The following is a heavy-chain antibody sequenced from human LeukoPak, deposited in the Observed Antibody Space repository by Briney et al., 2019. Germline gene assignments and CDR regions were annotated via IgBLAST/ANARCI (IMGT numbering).Heavy chain of an antibody. D-gene: IGHD5-12*01. CDR2: ISYDGSNK. CDR1: GFTFSSYA. V-gene: IGHV3-30-3*01. Sequence: GGSLRLSCAASGFTFSSYAMHWVRQAPGKGLEWVAVISYDGSNKYYADSVKGRFTISRDNSKNTLYLQMNSLRAEDTAVYYCARDRTTITRASFAYWGQGTLVTVSS. CDR3: ARDRTTITRASFAY. J-gene: IGHJ4*02.